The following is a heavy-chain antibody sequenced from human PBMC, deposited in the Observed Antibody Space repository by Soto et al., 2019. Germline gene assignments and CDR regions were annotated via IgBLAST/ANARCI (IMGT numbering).Heavy chain of an antibody. D-gene: IGHD3-3*01. CDR2: INHSGST. CDR3: ARGRLVLRFLEWAQRPPLDYYYGMDV. CDR1: GVSFSGYY. V-gene: IGHV4-34*01. J-gene: IGHJ6*02. Sequence: ADTLSLTCAVYGVSFSGYYLSWIRQPPGKGLEWIGEINHSGSTNYNPSLKSRVTISVDTSKNQFSLKLSSVSAADTAVYYCARGRLVLRFLEWAQRPPLDYYYGMDVWGQGTTVTVSS.